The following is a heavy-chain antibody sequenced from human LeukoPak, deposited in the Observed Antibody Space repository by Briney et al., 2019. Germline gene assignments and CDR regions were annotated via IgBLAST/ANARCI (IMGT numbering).Heavy chain of an antibody. D-gene: IGHD2-21*01. Sequence: PGGSLRLSCAASGFTFSSYAMSWVRQAPGKGLEWVSSISGRGGSTFYADSVKGRFTISRDSSKNTLYLQMNSLRAEDTAVYYCVSLARIVADYWGQGTLVTVSS. CDR3: VSLARIVADY. CDR1: GFTFSSYA. J-gene: IGHJ4*02. CDR2: ISGRGGST. V-gene: IGHV3-23*01.